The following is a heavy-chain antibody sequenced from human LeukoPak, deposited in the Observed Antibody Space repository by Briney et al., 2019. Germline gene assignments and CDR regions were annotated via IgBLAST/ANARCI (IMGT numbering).Heavy chain of an antibody. J-gene: IGHJ4*02. D-gene: IGHD3-22*01. Sequence: SETLSLTCIVSDDAISSGGYSWSWIRQPPGKGLEWIGYFYYRGGTFYNPSRKSRVTISADTSKNQFSLKLSSVTAADTAVYYCARVDYSSGYFADYWGQGTLVTVSS. CDR3: ARVDYSSGYFADY. CDR2: FYYRGGT. V-gene: IGHV4-30-4*07. CDR1: DDAISSGGYS.